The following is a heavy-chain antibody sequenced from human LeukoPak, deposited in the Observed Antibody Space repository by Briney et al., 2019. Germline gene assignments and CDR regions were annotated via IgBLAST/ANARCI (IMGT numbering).Heavy chain of an antibody. Sequence: GGSLRLSCAASGFTFSSYAMSWVRQAPGKGLEWVSALSGSGGSTYYADSVKGRFTISRDNSKNTLYLQMNSLRAEDTAVYYCAKVDPEDTATTTGYYYYMDVWGKGTTVTVSS. D-gene: IGHD5-18*01. V-gene: IGHV3-23*01. CDR2: LSGSGGST. J-gene: IGHJ6*03. CDR3: AKVDPEDTATTTGYYYYMDV. CDR1: GFTFSSYA.